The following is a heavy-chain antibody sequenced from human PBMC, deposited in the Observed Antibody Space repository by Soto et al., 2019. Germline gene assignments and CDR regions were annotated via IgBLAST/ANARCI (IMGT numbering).Heavy chain of an antibody. J-gene: IGHJ6*02. CDR3: ASIYYGSGSYPNLYYYYGMDV. V-gene: IGHV5-51*01. CDR2: IYPGDSDT. D-gene: IGHD3-10*01. CDR1: GYSFTSYW. Sequence: PGESLKISCKGSGYSFTSYWIGWVRQMPGKGLEWMGIIYPGDSDTRYSPSFQGQVTISAEKSISTAYLQWSSLKASDTAMYYCASIYYGSGSYPNLYYYYGMDVWGQGTTVTVSS.